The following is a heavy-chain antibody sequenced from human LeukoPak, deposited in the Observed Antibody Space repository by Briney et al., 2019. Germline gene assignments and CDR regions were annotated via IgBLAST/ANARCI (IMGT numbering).Heavy chain of an antibody. J-gene: IGHJ4*02. CDR2: INHSGST. V-gene: IGHV4-34*01. Sequence: PSETLSLTCAVYGGSFSGYYWSWIRQPPGKGLEGSGEINHSGSTNYNPSLKSRVTISVDTSKNQFSLKLSSVPAAATAVYYCARGGGRSIAVAANDYWGQGTLVTVSS. D-gene: IGHD6-19*01. CDR1: GGSFSGYY. CDR3: ARGGGRSIAVAANDY.